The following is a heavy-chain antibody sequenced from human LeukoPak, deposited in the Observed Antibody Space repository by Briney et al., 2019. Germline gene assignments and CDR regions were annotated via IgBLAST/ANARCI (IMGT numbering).Heavy chain of an antibody. CDR3: ARDHPMVRGAIPFDF. D-gene: IGHD3-10*01. Sequence: ASVTVSFKASGYTFTNYGINWVRQAPGQGLEWMGWISAYDAKTKYTQKLQGRVTMTTDTCTSTAYMELRSLRSDDTAVYYCARDHPMVRGAIPFDFWGQGTLVTVSS. V-gene: IGHV1-18*01. CDR2: ISAYDAKT. CDR1: GYTFTNYG. J-gene: IGHJ4*02.